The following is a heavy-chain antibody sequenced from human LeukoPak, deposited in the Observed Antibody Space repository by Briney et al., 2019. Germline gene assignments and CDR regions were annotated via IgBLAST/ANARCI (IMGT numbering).Heavy chain of an antibody. V-gene: IGHV1-69*01. J-gene: IGHJ5*02. CDR2: IIPIFGTA. CDR3: AGDQAAAGTSWFDP. Sequence: GASVKVSCKASGGTFSSYAISWVRQAPGQGLEWMGGIIPIFGTANYAQKFQGRVTITADESTSTAYMELSSLRSEDTAVYYCAGDQAAAGTSWFDPWGQGTLVTVSS. D-gene: IGHD6-13*01. CDR1: GGTFSSYA.